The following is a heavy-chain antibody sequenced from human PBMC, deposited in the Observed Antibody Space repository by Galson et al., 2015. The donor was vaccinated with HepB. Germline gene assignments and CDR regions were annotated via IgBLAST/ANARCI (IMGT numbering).Heavy chain of an antibody. CDR3: TTVGSPMGVVVPAAAYYYYGMDV. V-gene: IGHV3-15*01. D-gene: IGHD2-2*01. Sequence: SLRLSCAASGFTFSNAWMSWVRQAPGKGLEWVGRIKSKTDGGTTDYAAPVKGRFTISRDDSKNTLYLQMNSLKTEDTAVYYCTTVGSPMGVVVPAAAYYYYGMDVWGQGTTVTVSS. CDR2: IKSKTDGGTT. CDR1: GFTFSNAW. J-gene: IGHJ6*02.